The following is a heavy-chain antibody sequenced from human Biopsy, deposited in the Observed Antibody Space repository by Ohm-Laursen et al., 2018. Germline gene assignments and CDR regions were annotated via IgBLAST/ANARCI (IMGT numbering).Heavy chain of an antibody. CDR2: IYAGATT. CDR1: KFTVKTNS. V-gene: IGHV3-66*01. Sequence: SLRLSCTASKFTVKTNSMSWVRLAPGKGLEWVSVIYAGATTYYPDSVKGRFTISRDNSRNTVYLQMDSLRGEDTAVYYCAKNLGYSYGPIDYWGQGTLVTVSS. J-gene: IGHJ4*02. CDR3: AKNLGYSYGPIDY. D-gene: IGHD5-18*01.